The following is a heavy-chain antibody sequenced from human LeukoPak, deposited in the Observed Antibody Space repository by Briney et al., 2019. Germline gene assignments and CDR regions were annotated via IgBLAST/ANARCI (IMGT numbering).Heavy chain of an antibody. D-gene: IGHD2-2*01. CDR3: ARGCSSTSCSYFDY. Sequence: PGGSLRLSCAASGFTFSSYAMSWVRQAPGKGLEWVSSISSSSSYIYYADSVKGRFTISRDNAKNSLYLQMNSLRAEDTAVYYCARGCSSTSCSYFDYWGQGTLVTVSS. J-gene: IGHJ4*02. V-gene: IGHV3-21*01. CDR1: GFTFSSYA. CDR2: ISSSSSYI.